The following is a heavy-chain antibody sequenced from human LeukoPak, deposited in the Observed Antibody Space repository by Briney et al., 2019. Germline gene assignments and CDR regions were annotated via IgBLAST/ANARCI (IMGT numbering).Heavy chain of an antibody. D-gene: IGHD1-26*01. J-gene: IGHJ4*02. CDR3: ARHSGSYSGFDY. V-gene: IGHV4-38-2*01. Sequence: PSETLSLTCAVSGYSISSGYYWGWIRQPPGKGLEWIGSIYHSGSTYYNPSLKSRVTISVDTSKNQFSLKLSSVTAADTAVYYCARHSGSYSGFDYWGQGTLVTVSS. CDR2: IYHSGST. CDR1: GYSISSGYY.